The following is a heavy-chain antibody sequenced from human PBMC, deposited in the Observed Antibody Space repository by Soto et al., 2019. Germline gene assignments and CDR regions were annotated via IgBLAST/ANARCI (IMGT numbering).Heavy chain of an antibody. J-gene: IGHJ2*01. CDR3: ATDHRGLGQWLVSWYFDL. CDR2: FDPEDGET. D-gene: IGHD6-19*01. Sequence: ASVKVSCKVSGYTLTELSMHWVRQAPGKGLEWMGGFDPEDGETIYAQKFRGRVTMTEDTSTDTAYMELSSLRSEDTAVYYCATDHRGLGQWLVSWYFDLWGRGTLVTVSS. V-gene: IGHV1-24*01. CDR1: GYTLTELS.